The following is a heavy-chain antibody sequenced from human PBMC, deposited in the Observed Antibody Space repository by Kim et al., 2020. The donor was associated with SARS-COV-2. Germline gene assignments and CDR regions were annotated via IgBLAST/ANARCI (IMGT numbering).Heavy chain of an antibody. J-gene: IGHJ6*02. CDR1: GFTFDDYA. CDR3: AKDTGQATYYYYGMDV. V-gene: IGHV3-9*01. Sequence: GGSLRLSCAASGFTFDDYAMHWVRQAPGKGLEWVSGISWNSGSIGYADSVKGRFIISRDNAKNSLYLQMNSLRAEDTALYYCAKDTGQATYYYYGMDVWGQGTTVTVSS. CDR2: ISWNSGSI.